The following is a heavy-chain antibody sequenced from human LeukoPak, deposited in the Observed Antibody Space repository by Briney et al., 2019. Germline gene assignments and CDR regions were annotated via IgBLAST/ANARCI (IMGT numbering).Heavy chain of an antibody. D-gene: IGHD2-2*01. J-gene: IGHJ6*02. CDR3: ARDHCVSSGCYEDYYYGMDV. CDR1: GYTFTGYY. CDR2: TNPNSGGT. V-gene: IGHV1-2*06. Sequence: ASVKVSCKASGYTFTGYYMQWVRQAPGQGLEWMGLTNPNSGGTNYAQKFQGRVTTTRDTSIRTAYMELSRLRSDDTAVYFCARDHCVSSGCYEDYYYGMDVWGRGTTVTVSS.